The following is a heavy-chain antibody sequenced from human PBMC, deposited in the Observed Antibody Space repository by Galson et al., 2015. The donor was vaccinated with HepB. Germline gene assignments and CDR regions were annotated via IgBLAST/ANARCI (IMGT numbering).Heavy chain of an antibody. V-gene: IGHV2-70*01. CDR3: ARGYSYGYVPYFDY. J-gene: IGHJ4*02. CDR2: IDWDDDK. Sequence: PALVKPTQTLTLTCTFSGFSLSTSGMCVSWIRQPPGKALEWLALIDWDDDKYYSTSLKTRLTISKDTSKNQVVLTMTNMDPVDTATYYCARGYSYGYVPYFDYWGQGTLVTVSS. D-gene: IGHD5-18*01. CDR1: GFSLSTSGMC.